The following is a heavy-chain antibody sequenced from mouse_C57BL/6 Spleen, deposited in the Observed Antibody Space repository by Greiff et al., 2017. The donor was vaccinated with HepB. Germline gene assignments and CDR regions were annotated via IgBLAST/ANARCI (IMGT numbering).Heavy chain of an antibody. J-gene: IGHJ2*01. D-gene: IGHD1-1*01. Sequence: VQLQQPGAELVKPGASVKMSCKASGYTFTRYWITWVKQRPGQGLEWIGDIYPGSGSTNYNEKFKSKATLTVDTSSSTAYMQLSSLTSEDSAVYYCARSYYYGSSSFDYWGQGTTLTVSS. CDR1: GYTFTRYW. CDR2: IYPGSGST. CDR3: ARSYYYGSSSFDY. V-gene: IGHV1-55*01.